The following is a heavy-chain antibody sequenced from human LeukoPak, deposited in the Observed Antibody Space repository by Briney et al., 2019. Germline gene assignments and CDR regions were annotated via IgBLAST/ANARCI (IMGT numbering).Heavy chain of an antibody. CDR3: ARTVPTMVRGKSSFYI. V-gene: IGHV4-59*01. Sequence: SETLSLTCTVSGGSISSYYWSWIRQPPGKGLEWIGHIYYGGSTNYNPSLKSRVTISLDKTKNQFSLMLSSATAAATAVYYCARTVPTMVRGKSSFYIWGQGTMVTVSS. CDR1: GGSISSYY. CDR2: IYYGGST. D-gene: IGHD3-10*01. J-gene: IGHJ3*02.